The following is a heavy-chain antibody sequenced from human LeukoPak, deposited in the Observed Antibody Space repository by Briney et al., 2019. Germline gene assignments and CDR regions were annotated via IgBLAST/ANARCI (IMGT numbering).Heavy chain of an antibody. CDR3: ARAMFAATVVGWFDP. V-gene: IGHV4-4*02. CDR1: GDSSSNTNW. CDR2: IFHNGST. D-gene: IGHD4-23*01. J-gene: IGHJ5*02. Sequence: PSETLSLTCAVSGDSSSNTNWWSWVRQPPGRGLEWIGEIFHNGSTNSNPSLKSRVTISVDRSKNQFSLKLSSVTAADTAVYYCARAMFAATVVGWFDPWGQGTLVTVSS.